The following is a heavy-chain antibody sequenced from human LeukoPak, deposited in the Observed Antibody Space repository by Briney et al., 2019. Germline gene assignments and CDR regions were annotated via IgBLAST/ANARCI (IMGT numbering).Heavy chain of an antibody. CDR3: ARYQTGTMFAA. Sequence: PSETLSLTCTVSGGSISSSSYYWGWIRQPPGTGLEWIGSIYYSGSTYYNPSLRSRITMSLDTSENQLSLKLYSVTAADTAIYYCARYQTGTMFAAWGQGTLVTISS. D-gene: IGHD1/OR15-1a*01. CDR2: IYYSGST. J-gene: IGHJ4*02. V-gene: IGHV4-39*07. CDR1: GGSISSSSYY.